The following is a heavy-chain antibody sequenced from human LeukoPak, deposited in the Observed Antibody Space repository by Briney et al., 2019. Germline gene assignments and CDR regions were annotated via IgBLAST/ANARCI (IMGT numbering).Heavy chain of an antibody. J-gene: IGHJ6*04. D-gene: IGHD3-10*01. V-gene: IGHV4-31*03. CDR3: ARALLWFGELDV. CDR1: GGSISSGGYY. Sequence: SETLSLTCTVSGGSISSGGYYWRWIRQHPGKGLEWIGYIYYSGSTYYNPSLKSRVTISVDTSKNQFSLKLSSVTAADTAVYYCARALLWFGELDVWGKGGTVTVSS. CDR2: IYYSGST.